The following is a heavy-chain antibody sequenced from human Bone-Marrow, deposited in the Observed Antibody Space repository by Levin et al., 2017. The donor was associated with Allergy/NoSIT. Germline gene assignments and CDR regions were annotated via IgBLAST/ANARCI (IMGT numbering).Heavy chain of an antibody. V-gene: IGHV2-5*02. J-gene: IGHJ3*01. CDR3: VHRRIRGASKAFDV. D-gene: IGHD3-10*01. Sequence: ASGPTLVKPTQTLTLTCTLSGFSLTTTGVGVGWIRQPPGKALEWLAVIYWDDDKRYSPSLKSRLTINKDNSKNQVVLTMANVDPVDTGTYYCVHRRIRGASKAFDVWGQGTMVTVSS. CDR1: GFSLTTTGVG. CDR2: IYWDDDK.